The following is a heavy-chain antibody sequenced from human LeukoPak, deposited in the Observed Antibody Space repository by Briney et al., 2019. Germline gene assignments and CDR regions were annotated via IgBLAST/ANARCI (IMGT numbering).Heavy chain of an antibody. Sequence: PGGSLRLSCAASGFTFSSYSMNWVRQAPGKGLEWVSYISSSSSTIYYADSVKGRFTISRDNAKNSLYLQMNSLRAEDTAVYYCAKMAGGGWYYMLGYWGQGTLVTVSS. J-gene: IGHJ4*02. V-gene: IGHV3-48*04. CDR2: ISSSSSTI. CDR3: AKMAGGGWYYMLGY. CDR1: GFTFSSYS. D-gene: IGHD6-19*01.